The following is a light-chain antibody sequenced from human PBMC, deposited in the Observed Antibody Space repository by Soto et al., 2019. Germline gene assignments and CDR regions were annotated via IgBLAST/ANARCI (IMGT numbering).Light chain of an antibody. CDR2: DVS. Sequence: QSALTQPRSVSGSPGQSVTISCTGSSSDVGGYNYVSWYQQHPGKAPKLMMYDVSKRPSGVPDRFSGSKSGNTASLTISGLQAEDEADYYCCSYAGSYTVFGGGTKVTVL. CDR1: SSDVGGYNY. J-gene: IGLJ2*01. V-gene: IGLV2-11*01. CDR3: CSYAGSYTV.